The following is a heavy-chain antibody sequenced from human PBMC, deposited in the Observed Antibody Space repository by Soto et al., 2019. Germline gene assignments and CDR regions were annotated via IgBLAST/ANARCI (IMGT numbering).Heavy chain of an antibody. V-gene: IGHV1-18*04. J-gene: IGHJ4*02. CDR1: GYTFTCYY. CDR3: ARVYGDYEGY. CDR2: ISAYNGNT. Sequence: ASVKVSCKASGYTFTCYYMHWVRQAPGQGLEWMGWISAYNGNTNYAQKLQGRVTMTTDTSTSTAYMELRSLRSDDTAVYYCARVYGDYEGYWGQGTLVTVSS. D-gene: IGHD4-17*01.